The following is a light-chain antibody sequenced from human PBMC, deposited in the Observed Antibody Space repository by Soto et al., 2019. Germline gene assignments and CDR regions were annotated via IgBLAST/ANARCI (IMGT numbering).Light chain of an antibody. V-gene: IGLV1-44*01. CDR2: NTN. CDR3: AAWDDSRNGLV. Sequence: QSVLTQPPSASGTPGQRVTISCSGSSSNIGSKPVNWYQQLPGAAPKLLIHNTNQRPSGVPDRFSGSKSGTSASPAISGRQSDDEAHDYWAAWDDSRNGLVFGGGTKLTVL. J-gene: IGLJ2*01. CDR1: SSNIGSKP.